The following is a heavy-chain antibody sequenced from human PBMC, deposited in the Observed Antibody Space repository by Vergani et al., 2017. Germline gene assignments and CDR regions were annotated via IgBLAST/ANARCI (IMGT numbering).Heavy chain of an antibody. Sequence: EVQLVESGGGLVKPGGSLRLSCAASGFTFSSYSMNWVRQAPGKGLEWVSAISGSGGSTYYADSVKGRFTISRDNSKNTLYLQMNSLRAEDTAVYYCAKDVEYSSSSSAFDYWGQGTLVTVSS. J-gene: IGHJ4*02. CDR3: AKDVEYSSSSSAFDY. D-gene: IGHD6-6*01. V-gene: IGHV3-23*04. CDR2: ISGSGGST. CDR1: GFTFSSYS.